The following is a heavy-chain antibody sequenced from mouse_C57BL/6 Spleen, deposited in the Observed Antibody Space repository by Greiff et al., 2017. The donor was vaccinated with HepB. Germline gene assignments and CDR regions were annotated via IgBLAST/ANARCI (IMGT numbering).Heavy chain of an antibody. J-gene: IGHJ4*01. CDR2: IYPSDSET. CDR3: ARRGHYYANY. CDR1: GYTFTSYW. D-gene: IGHD1-2*01. V-gene: IGHV1-61*01. Sequence: QVQLQQPGAELVRPGSSVKLSCKASGYTFTSYWMDWVKQRPGQGLEWIGNIYPSDSETHYNQKFKDKATLTVDKSSSTAYMQLSSLTSEDSAVYYCARRGHYYANYWGQGTSVTVSS.